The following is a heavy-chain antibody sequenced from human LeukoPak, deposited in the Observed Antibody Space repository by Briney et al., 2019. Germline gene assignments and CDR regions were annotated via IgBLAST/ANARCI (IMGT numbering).Heavy chain of an antibody. V-gene: IGHV1-18*01. Sequence: GASVKVSCKASGYTFSTYGIAWVRQAPGQGLEWLGWISTYIDKTKYAQKLQDRVTMSIDTSTNTAYMELRSLRSDDTAVYYCARGKKPGVGVAGTGYFFDPWGQGTLVTVSS. CDR1: GYTFSTYG. J-gene: IGHJ5*02. CDR3: ARGKKPGVGVAGTGYFFDP. D-gene: IGHD6-19*01. CDR2: ISTYIDKT.